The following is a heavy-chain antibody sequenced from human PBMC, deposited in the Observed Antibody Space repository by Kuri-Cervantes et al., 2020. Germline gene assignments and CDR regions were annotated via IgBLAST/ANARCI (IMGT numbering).Heavy chain of an antibody. CDR2: IYYSGST. J-gene: IGHJ4*02. D-gene: IGHD2-15*01. Sequence: SETLSLTCTVSGGSISSGGYYWSWIRQHPGKGLEWIGYIYYSGSTYYNPSLKSRVTISVDTSKNQFSLKLSSVTAADTAVYYCARGKPGYCSGGSCSYYFDYWGQGTLVTVSS. CDR1: GGSISSGGYY. CDR3: ARGKPGYCSGGSCSYYFDY. V-gene: IGHV4-31*03.